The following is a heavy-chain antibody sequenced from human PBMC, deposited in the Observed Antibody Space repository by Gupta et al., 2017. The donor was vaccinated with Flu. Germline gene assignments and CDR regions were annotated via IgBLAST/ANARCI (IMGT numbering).Heavy chain of an antibody. CDR2: IRSKAYGGTT. J-gene: IGHJ1*01. Sequence: EVQLVESGGGLVQPGRSLRLSCTASGFTFGDYAMSWFRQAPGKGLEWVGFIRSKAYGGTTEYAASVKGRFTISRDDSKSIAYLQMNSLKTEDTAVYYCTRGDCGGDCYYPYYFQHWGQGTLVTVSS. D-gene: IGHD2-21*02. CDR1: GFTFGDYA. V-gene: IGHV3-49*03. CDR3: TRGDCGGDCYYPYYFQH.